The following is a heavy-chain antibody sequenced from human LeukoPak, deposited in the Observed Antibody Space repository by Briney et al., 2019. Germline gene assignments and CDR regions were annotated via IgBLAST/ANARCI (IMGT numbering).Heavy chain of an antibody. Sequence: SETLSLTCTVSGYSISSGYYWGWIRPPPGKGLEWIGSIYHSGSTYYNPSLKGRVTISVDTSKNQFSLKLSSVTAADTAVYYCASSGYYYYKGGFDYWGQGTLVTVSS. D-gene: IGHD3-22*01. J-gene: IGHJ4*02. CDR2: IYHSGST. CDR3: ASSGYYYYKGGFDY. V-gene: IGHV4-38-2*02. CDR1: GYSISSGYY.